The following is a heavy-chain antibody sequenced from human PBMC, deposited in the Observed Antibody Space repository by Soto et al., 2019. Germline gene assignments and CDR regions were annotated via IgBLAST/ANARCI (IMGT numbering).Heavy chain of an antibody. CDR3: ARDLSFDWLLFFFDY. CDR2: ISSTSNTI. CDR1: GFTFSDYS. J-gene: IGHJ4*02. D-gene: IGHD3-9*01. V-gene: IGHV3-48*01. Sequence: GGSLRLSCAASGFTFSDYSMNWVRQAPGRGLECISYISSTSNTIYYADSVRGRFTISRDNAKNSLYLQMDSLSAEDTAVYYCARDLSFDWLLFFFDYWGQGTLVTVSS.